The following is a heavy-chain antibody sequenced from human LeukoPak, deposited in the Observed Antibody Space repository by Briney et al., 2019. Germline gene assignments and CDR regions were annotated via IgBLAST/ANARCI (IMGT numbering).Heavy chain of an antibody. CDR1: GYTFNSYG. Sequence: ASEKVSCKASGYTFNSYGISWVRQAPGQGLEWMGWVSAYNGHTNYAQKFQGRVTMTTDTSTSTASMELRSLRSDDTAVYYCARLIPQKWELPGKWFDPWGQGTLVTVSS. CDR3: ARLIPQKWELPGKWFDP. J-gene: IGHJ5*02. D-gene: IGHD1-26*01. V-gene: IGHV1-18*01. CDR2: VSAYNGHT.